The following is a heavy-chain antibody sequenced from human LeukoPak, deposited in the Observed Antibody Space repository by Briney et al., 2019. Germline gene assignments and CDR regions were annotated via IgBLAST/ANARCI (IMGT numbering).Heavy chain of an antibody. V-gene: IGHV3-23*01. CDR3: AKRCGGDCYWYFDL. J-gene: IGHJ2*01. CDR2: ISGSGGST. D-gene: IGHD2-21*02. Sequence: ETLSLTCAVYGGSFSGYYWSWIRQPPGKGPEWVSAISGSGGSTYYADSVKGRFTISRDNSKNTLYLQMNSLGAEDTAVYYCAKRCGGDCYWYFDLWGRGTLVTVSS. CDR1: GGSFSGYY.